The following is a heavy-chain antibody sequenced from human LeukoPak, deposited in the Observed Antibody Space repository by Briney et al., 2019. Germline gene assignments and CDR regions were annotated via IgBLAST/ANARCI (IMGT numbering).Heavy chain of an antibody. V-gene: IGHV1-8*03. J-gene: IGHJ5*02. CDR1: GYTFTSYG. CDR3: ARGESDILTGYYDWFDP. Sequence: GASVKVSCKASGYTFTSYGISWVRQATGQGLEWMGWMNPNSGNTGYAQKFQGRVTITRNTSISTAYMELSSLRSEDTAVYYCARGESDILTGYYDWFDPWGQGTLVTVSS. D-gene: IGHD3-9*01. CDR2: MNPNSGNT.